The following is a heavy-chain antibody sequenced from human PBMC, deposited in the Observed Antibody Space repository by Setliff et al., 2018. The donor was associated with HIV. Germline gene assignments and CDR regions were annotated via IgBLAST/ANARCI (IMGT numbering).Heavy chain of an antibody. J-gene: IGHJ5*02. V-gene: IGHV1-69*13. D-gene: IGHD6-19*01. CDR2: IIPIFGTA. Sequence: SVKVSCKASGGTFSSYAISWVRQAPGQGLEWMGGIIPIFGTASYAQKFQGRVTITADESTRTAYMELSSLRSEDPAVYYCGKDIPGPAINSGRIKNWFDPWGEGTLVTVSS. CDR1: GGTFSSYA. CDR3: GKDIPGPAINSGRIKNWFDP.